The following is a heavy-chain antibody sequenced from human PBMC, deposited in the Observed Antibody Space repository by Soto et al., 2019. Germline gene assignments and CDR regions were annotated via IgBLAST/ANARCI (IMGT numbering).Heavy chain of an antibody. Sequence: SETLSLTCTVSGGSISSSSYYWGWIRQPPGKGLEWIGSIYYSGSTYYNPSLKSRVTISVDTSKNQFSLKLSSVTAADTAVYYCARLFTVTTLYYYYMDVWGKGTTVT. CDR2: IYYSGST. J-gene: IGHJ6*03. D-gene: IGHD4-4*01. CDR1: GGSISSSSYY. V-gene: IGHV4-39*01. CDR3: ARLFTVTTLYYYYMDV.